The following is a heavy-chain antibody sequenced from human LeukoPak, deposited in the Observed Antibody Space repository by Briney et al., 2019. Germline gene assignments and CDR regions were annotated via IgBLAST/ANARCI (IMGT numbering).Heavy chain of an antibody. Sequence: GGSLRLSCAASGFTFSTYSMNWVRQAPGKGLEWVSSISSSSSYIYYADSVKGQFTISRDNAKNSLYLQMNSLRAEDTAVYYCARVRYDYYYGMDVWGKGTTVTVSS. CDR3: ARVRYDYYYGMDV. J-gene: IGHJ6*04. CDR1: GFTFSTYS. V-gene: IGHV3-21*01. CDR2: ISSSSSYI.